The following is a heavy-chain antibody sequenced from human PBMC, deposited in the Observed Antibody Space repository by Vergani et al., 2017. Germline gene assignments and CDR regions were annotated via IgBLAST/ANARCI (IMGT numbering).Heavy chain of an antibody. CDR1: GFTFSNAW. CDR2: IKSKTDGGTT. D-gene: IGHD3-22*01. CDR3: TTVGSYYYDSSGYYPPDY. V-gene: IGHV3-15*07. J-gene: IGHJ4*02. Sequence: EVQLVESGGGLVKPGGSLRLSCAASGFTFSNAWMTWVRQAPGKGLDWVGRIKSKTDGGTTDYAAPVKGRFTISRDDSKNTRYLQMNSLKTEDTAVYYCTTVGSYYYDSSGYYPPDYWGQGTLVTVSS.